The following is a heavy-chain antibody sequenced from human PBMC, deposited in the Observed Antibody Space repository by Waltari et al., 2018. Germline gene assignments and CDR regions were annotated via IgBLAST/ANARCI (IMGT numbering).Heavy chain of an antibody. CDR2: INFDGSEQ. V-gene: IGHV3-7*03. Sequence: EVQLVESGGGLVQPGGSLRLSCAASGFTVSSYWMTWVRQAPGKGLEWVANINFDGSEQYYLDSVRGRFTISRDNARNSLYLQMDSLIADDAGVYYCARGSSYYVRFWEDWGQGTLVTVSS. J-gene: IGHJ4*02. CDR3: ARGSSYYVRFWED. D-gene: IGHD3-10*01. CDR1: GFTVSSYW.